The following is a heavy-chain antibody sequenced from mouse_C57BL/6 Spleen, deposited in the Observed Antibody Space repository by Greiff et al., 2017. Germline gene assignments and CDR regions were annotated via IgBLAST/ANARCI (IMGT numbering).Heavy chain of an antibody. J-gene: IGHJ4*01. Sequence: QVQLQQPGAELVKPGASVKLSCKASGYTFTSYWMHWVKQRPGQGLEWIGMIHPNSGSTNYNEKFKSKATLTVDKSSSTAYMQLSSLTSEDSAVYYCASGGPIGDEEGYYYAMDCWGQGTSVTVSS. CDR3: ASGGPIGDEEGYYYAMDC. CDR1: GYTFTSYW. CDR2: IHPNSGST. V-gene: IGHV1-64*01. D-gene: IGHD2-14*01.